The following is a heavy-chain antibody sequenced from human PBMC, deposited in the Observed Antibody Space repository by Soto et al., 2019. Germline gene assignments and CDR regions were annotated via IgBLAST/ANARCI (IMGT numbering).Heavy chain of an antibody. CDR1: GFTFSTYA. Sequence: EVQLLESGGNLVQPGGSLRLSCAASGFTFSTYAMSWVRQAPGKGLEWVSGISGSGVSTYYADSVKGRFTISRDNSKNTLYLPRNSLRAEDTAVYYCAKEDRAVAGPFDYWGQGTLVTVSS. D-gene: IGHD6-19*01. CDR2: ISGSGVST. J-gene: IGHJ4*02. V-gene: IGHV3-23*01. CDR3: AKEDRAVAGPFDY.